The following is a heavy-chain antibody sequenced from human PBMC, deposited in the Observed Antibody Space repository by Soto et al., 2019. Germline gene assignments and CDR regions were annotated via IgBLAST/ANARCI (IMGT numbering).Heavy chain of an antibody. V-gene: IGHV3-23*01. D-gene: IGHD3-10*01. CDR1: GFTFISYS. Sequence: GGSLRLSGASSGFTFISYSISWVRQAPGKGLEWVSGFRTSGDGGTTYYADSVKGRFTISRDKSKNMLFLQMNSLRAEDTAVYYCAKKVNSGPGSQYFDYWGQGTLVTVSS. J-gene: IGHJ4*02. CDR2: FRTSGDGGTT. CDR3: AKKVNSGPGSQYFDY.